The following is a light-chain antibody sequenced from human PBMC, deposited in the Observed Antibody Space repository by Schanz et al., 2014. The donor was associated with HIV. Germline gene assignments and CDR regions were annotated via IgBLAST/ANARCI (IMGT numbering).Light chain of an antibody. CDR3: CSYAGSTTFYV. CDR1: SSNIGAGYD. CDR2: ANS. V-gene: IGLV1-40*01. J-gene: IGLJ1*01. Sequence: QSVLTQPPSVSGAPGQRVTISCAGSSSNIGAGYDVQWYQQLPGTAPKLLISANSNRPSGVPDRFSGSKSGNTASLTISGLQAEDEADYYCCSYAGSTTFYVFATGTKLTVL.